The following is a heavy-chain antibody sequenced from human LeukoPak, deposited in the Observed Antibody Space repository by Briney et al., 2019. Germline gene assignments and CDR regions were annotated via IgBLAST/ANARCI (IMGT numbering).Heavy chain of an antibody. D-gene: IGHD3-9*01. CDR1: GFTFSSYA. CDR2: ISYDGSNK. Sequence: GGSLRLSCAASGFTFSSYAMHWVRQAPGKGLEWVAVISYDGSNKYYADSVKGRFTISRDNSKNTLYLQMNSLRAEDTAVYYCAKGSVYYDILTGYFNDYYYYSMDVWGQGTTVTVSS. J-gene: IGHJ6*02. CDR3: AKGSVYYDILTGYFNDYYYYSMDV. V-gene: IGHV3-30-3*01.